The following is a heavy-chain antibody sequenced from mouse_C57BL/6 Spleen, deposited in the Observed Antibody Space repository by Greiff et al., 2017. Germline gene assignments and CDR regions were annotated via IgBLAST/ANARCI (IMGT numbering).Heavy chain of an antibody. D-gene: IGHD2-3*01. Sequence: QVHVKQSGPELVKPGASVKISCKASGYAFSSSWMNWVKQRPGKGLEWIGRIYPGDGDTNYNGKFKGKATLTADKSSSTAYMQLSSLTSEASAVYFDSRGYDGYYGAYWGQGTLVTVSA. CDR1: GYAFSSSW. J-gene: IGHJ3*01. V-gene: IGHV1-82*01. CDR3: SRGYDGYYGAY. CDR2: IYPGDGDT.